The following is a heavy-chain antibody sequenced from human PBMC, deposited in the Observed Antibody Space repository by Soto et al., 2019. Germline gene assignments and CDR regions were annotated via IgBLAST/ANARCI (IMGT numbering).Heavy chain of an antibody. CDR3: ARGDSTDCSNGVCSFFYNHDMDV. CDR1: GYTFTSYG. CDR2: INPKSGGT. D-gene: IGHD2-8*01. V-gene: IGHV1-2*04. Sequence: ASVKVSCKASGYTFTSYGISWVRQAPGQGLEWLGRINPKSGGTSTAQKFQGWVTMTTDTSISTASMELTRLTSDDTAIYYCARGDSTDCSNGVCSFFYNHDMDVWGQGTTVTVSS. J-gene: IGHJ6*02.